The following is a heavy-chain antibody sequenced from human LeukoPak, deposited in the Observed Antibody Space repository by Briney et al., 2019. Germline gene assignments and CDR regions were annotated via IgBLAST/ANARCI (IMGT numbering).Heavy chain of an antibody. CDR2: IYPGDSDT. J-gene: IGHJ4*02. CDR3: ARLSGSGSNQFDY. V-gene: IGHV5-51*01. Sequence: GESLKISCRGSGYSFTSYWIAWVRQMPGKGLGWMGIIYPGDSDTRYSPSFQGQVIISADKSISTAYLQWSSLKASDTAMYYCARLSGSGSNQFDYWGQGTLVTVSS. CDR1: GYSFTSYW. D-gene: IGHD3-10*01.